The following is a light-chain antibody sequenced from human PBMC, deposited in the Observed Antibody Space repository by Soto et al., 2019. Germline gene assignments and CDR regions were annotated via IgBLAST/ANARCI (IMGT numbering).Light chain of an antibody. Sequence: QSVLTQPASVSASPGQSITISCTGTSSDVGGYNYVAWYQQHPGKAPKLMIYEVSNRPSGVSNRFSGSKSGNTASLTISGLQAEDEADYYCSSYTSSSTYVFGTGTSHRP. V-gene: IGLV2-14*01. CDR3: SSYTSSSTYV. J-gene: IGLJ1*01. CDR1: SSDVGGYNY. CDR2: EVS.